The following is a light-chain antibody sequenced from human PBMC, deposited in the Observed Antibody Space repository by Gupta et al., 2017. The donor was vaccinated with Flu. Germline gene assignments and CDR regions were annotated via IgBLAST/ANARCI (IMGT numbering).Light chain of an antibody. CDR2: ATS. CDR1: QSVRGSQ. J-gene: IGKJ1*01. V-gene: IGKV3-20*01. CDR3: HQYENTPPWT. Sequence: TLSLSPGERATLACRARQSVRGSQLGWSKERPRQAPRLLIFATSSRDTDITDRFSGSGSGKYLPLTSSRREQEDYAGYYFHQYENTPPWTFGQGTKVEI.